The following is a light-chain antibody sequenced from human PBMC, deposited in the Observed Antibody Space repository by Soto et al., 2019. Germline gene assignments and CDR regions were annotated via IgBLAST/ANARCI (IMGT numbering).Light chain of an antibody. J-gene: IGLJ1*01. V-gene: IGLV2-8*01. CDR3: SSYAGSSTYV. CDR1: SSDVGGYDY. Sequence: QSALTQPPSASGSPGQSVTISCTGTSSDVGGYDYVSWYQQHPGKAPKLMIYEVSKRPSGVPDRFSGSKSGNTASLTVSWLQAEDEADYYCSSYAGSSTYVFGTGTKLTVL. CDR2: EVS.